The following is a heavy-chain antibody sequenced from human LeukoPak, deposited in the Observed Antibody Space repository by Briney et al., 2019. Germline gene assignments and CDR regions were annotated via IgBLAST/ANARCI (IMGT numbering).Heavy chain of an antibody. J-gene: IGHJ3*02. CDR3: ARDPHDDRAFDI. D-gene: IGHD3-9*01. CDR1: GFTFSNYA. V-gene: IGHV4-34*01. CDR2: INHSGST. Sequence: GSLRLSCAASGFTFSNYAMSWIRQPPGKGLEWIGEINHSGSTNYNPSLKSRVTISVDTSKNQFSLKLSSVTAADTAVYYCARDPHDDRAFDIWGQGTMVTVSS.